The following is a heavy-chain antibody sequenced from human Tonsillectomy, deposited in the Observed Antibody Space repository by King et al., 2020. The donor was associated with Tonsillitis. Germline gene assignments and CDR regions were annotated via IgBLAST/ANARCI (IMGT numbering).Heavy chain of an antibody. J-gene: IGHJ4*02. D-gene: IGHD3-16*01. CDR3: VRGHRDTYFDY. Sequence: VQLVESGGGLVQPGGSLRLSCSASGFTFSTYAMHWVRQAPGMGLEYVSSISSNGANTYYADSVKGRLTISRDNSKNTLFLQMTSLRVEDTAVYYCVRGHRDTYFDYWGQGTLVTVSS. CDR1: GFTFSTYA. CDR2: ISSNGANT. V-gene: IGHV3-64D*06.